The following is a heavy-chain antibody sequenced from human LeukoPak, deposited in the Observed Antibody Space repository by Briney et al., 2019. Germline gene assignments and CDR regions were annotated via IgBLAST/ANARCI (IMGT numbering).Heavy chain of an antibody. CDR2: IYYSGST. Sequence: PSETLSLTCTVSGGSISSYYWSWIRQPPGKGLEWIGYIYYSGSTNYNPSLKSRVTISVDTSKNQFSLKLSSVTAADTAVYYCAREAVAATGFDYWGRGTLVTVSS. V-gene: IGHV4-59*01. CDR1: GGSISSYY. D-gene: IGHD6-19*01. J-gene: IGHJ4*02. CDR3: AREAVAATGFDY.